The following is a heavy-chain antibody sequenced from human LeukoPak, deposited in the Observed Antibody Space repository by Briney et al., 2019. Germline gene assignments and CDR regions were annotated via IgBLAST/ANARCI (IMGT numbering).Heavy chain of an antibody. CDR2: IKQDGREK. J-gene: IGHJ3*02. V-gene: IGHV3-7*01. CDR1: GFTFSSYW. CDR3: AREYDAFDI. Sequence: QPGGSLRLSCAASGFTFSSYWMSWVRQAPGKGLEWVANIKQDGREKYYVDSVKGRFTISRDNDKHSLYLQMNSVRAEDTAVYYCAREYDAFDIWGQGTMVTVSS.